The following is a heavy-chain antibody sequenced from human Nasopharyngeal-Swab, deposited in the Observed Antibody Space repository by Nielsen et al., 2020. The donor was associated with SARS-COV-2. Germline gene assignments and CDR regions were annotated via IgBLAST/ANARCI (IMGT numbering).Heavy chain of an antibody. CDR2: IWYDGSNK. V-gene: IGHV3-33*01. Sequence: LSLTCAASGFTFSSYGMHWVRQAPGKGLEWVAVIWYDGSNKYYADSVKGRFTISRDNSKNTLYLQMNSLRAEDTAAYYCARDGAPGDSGSYYGMDVWGQGTTVTVSS. D-gene: IGHD1-26*01. J-gene: IGHJ6*02. CDR1: GFTFSSYG. CDR3: ARDGAPGDSGSYYGMDV.